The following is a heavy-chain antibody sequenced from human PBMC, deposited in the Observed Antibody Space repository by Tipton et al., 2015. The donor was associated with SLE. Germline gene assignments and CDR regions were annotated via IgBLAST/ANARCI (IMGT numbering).Heavy chain of an antibody. CDR1: GGTFSSYG. D-gene: IGHD3-22*01. V-gene: IGHV1-18*01. CDR2: ISAYNGNT. CDR3: ARDPYPAYYYDSSGYYPGAFDI. Sequence: QVQLVQSGAEVKKPGASVKVSCKASGGTFSSYGISWVRQAPGQGLEWMGWISAYNGNTSYAQKLQGRVTMTTDTSTSTAYMELRSLRSDDTAVYYCARDPYPAYYYDSSGYYPGAFDIWGQGTMVTVSS. J-gene: IGHJ3*02.